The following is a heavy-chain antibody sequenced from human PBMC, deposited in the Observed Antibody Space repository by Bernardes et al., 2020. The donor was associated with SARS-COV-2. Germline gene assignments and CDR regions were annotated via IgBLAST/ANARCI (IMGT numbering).Heavy chain of an antibody. CDR1: GFTFSSYG. CDR3: AKAVVPAVMGNYYGMDV. CDR2: ISYDGSNK. D-gene: IGHD2-2*01. V-gene: IGHV3-30*18. J-gene: IGHJ6*02. Sequence: SLRLSCAASGFTFSSYGMHWVRQAPGKGLEWVAVISYDGSNKYYADSVKGRFTISRDNSKNMLYLQMNSLRAEDTAVYYCAKAVVPAVMGNYYGMDVWGQGTTATVSS.